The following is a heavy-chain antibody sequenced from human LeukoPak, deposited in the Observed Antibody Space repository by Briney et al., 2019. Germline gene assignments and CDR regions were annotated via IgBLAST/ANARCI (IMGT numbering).Heavy chain of an antibody. CDR2: IRSDGSNK. V-gene: IGHV3-30*02. CDR3: AKDQGLVGALDY. J-gene: IGHJ4*02. D-gene: IGHD1-26*01. Sequence: PGGSLRLSCAGSGFSFSSYGMHWVRQAPGKGLEWMAFIRSDGSNKYYADSVKGRFTISRDNSKNTLYLQMNSLRAEDTAVYYCAKDQGLVGALDYWGQGTLVTVSS. CDR1: GFSFSSYG.